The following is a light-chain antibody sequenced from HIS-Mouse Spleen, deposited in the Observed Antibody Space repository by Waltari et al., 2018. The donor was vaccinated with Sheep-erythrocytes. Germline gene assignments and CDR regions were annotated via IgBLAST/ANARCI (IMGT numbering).Light chain of an antibody. V-gene: IGLV9-49*01. Sequence: QPVLTQPPSASASLGASVTLTCTLSSGYSNYKVDWYQQRPGKGPRFVMRVGTGGIVGSKGDGIPDRFSVLGSGLNRYLTIKNIQEEDESDYHCGADHGSGSNFAIGGGTKLTVL. J-gene: IGLJ2*01. CDR3: GADHGSGSNFA. CDR2: VGTGGIVG. CDR1: SGYSNYK.